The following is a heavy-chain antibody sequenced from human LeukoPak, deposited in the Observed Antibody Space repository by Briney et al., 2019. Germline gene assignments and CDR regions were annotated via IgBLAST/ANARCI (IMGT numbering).Heavy chain of an antibody. D-gene: IGHD3-10*01. J-gene: IGHJ4*02. Sequence: GGSLRLSCAASGFTFSDYYMSWIRQAPGKGLEWVSCISKSGTSTKYADSVKGRFSISRDNAKQSLYLQLTSLTAEDTAAYYCARVRSSGSPLDYWGQGTLVTVSS. CDR3: ARVRSSGSPLDY. CDR2: ISKSGTST. V-gene: IGHV3-11*05. CDR1: GFTFSDYY.